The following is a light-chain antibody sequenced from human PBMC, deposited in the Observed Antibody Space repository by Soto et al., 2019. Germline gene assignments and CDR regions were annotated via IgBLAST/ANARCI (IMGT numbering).Light chain of an antibody. V-gene: IGKV1-39*01. CDR1: QSVNDY. CDR2: AAS. Sequence: DFQVTQSPSSLSASVGDRVTITCRASQSVNDYLNWYQQRPGKAPRLLIYAASTLHSGVPSRFSGSGFGTDFSLTITSPQPEDFATYYCQQSFSTPYIFGQGTKLEIK. CDR3: QQSFSTPYI. J-gene: IGKJ2*01.